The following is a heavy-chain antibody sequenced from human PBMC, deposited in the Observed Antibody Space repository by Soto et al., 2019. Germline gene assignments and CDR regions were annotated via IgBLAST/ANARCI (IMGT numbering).Heavy chain of an antibody. CDR3: ARLERSIYYGMDV. Sequence: PGGSLRLSCAASGFTFSSYAMSWVRQAPGKGLEWVSAISGSGGSTYYADSVKGRFTISRDNSKNTLYLQMNSLRAEDTAVYYCARLERSIYYGMDVWGQGTTVTVSS. V-gene: IGHV3-23*01. CDR2: ISGSGGST. D-gene: IGHD1-1*01. CDR1: GFTFSSYA. J-gene: IGHJ6*02.